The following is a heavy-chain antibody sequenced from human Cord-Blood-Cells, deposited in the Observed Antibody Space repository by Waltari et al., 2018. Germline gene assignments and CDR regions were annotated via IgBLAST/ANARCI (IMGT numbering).Heavy chain of an antibody. V-gene: IGHV3-73*02. D-gene: IGHD7-27*01. Sequence: EVQLVESGGGLVQPGGSLKLSCAASGFTFSGPAMHWVRQASGKGLEWVGRIRSKANSCATAYAASVKGRFTISRDDSKNTAYLQMNSRKTEDTAVYYCTSLTGDGDYWGQGTLVTVSS. CDR3: TSLTGDGDY. CDR2: IRSKANSCAT. CDR1: GFTFSGPA. J-gene: IGHJ4*02.